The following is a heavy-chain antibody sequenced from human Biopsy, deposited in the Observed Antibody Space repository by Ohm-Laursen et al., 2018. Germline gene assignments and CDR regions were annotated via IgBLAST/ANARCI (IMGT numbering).Heavy chain of an antibody. Sequence: GSLTLSFAAARFTVSSNYMNWVRQAPGQGPGWVSVFYINGTTYYTDSVKGRFTISRDSSKNTVYRQMNSLSVEDTAVYYCASELPVSAQSRGPYDIWGQGTLVTVSS. J-gene: IGHJ3*02. CDR3: ASELPVSAQSRGPYDI. D-gene: IGHD3-10*01. CDR1: RFTVSSNY. CDR2: FYINGTT. V-gene: IGHV3-53*01.